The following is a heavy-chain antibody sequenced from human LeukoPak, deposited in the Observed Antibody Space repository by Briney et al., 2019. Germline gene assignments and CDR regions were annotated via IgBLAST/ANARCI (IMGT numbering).Heavy chain of an antibody. CDR2: MNPDSTNT. Sequence: ASVTVSCKASGYTFASYDINWVRQAPGQGLEWMGWMNPDSTNTGYAQKFQGRVTMTRDTSMSTAYMELRSLRSDDTAVYYCASLDSSGYYLDYWGQGTLVTVSS. CDR3: ASLDSSGYYLDY. CDR1: GYTFASYD. J-gene: IGHJ4*02. V-gene: IGHV1-8*01. D-gene: IGHD3-22*01.